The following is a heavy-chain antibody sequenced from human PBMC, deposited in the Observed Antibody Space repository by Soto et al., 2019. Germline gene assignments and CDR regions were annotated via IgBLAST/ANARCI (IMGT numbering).Heavy chain of an antibody. CDR1: GGSISSYY. J-gene: IGHJ4*02. D-gene: IGHD2-21*02. CDR3: ARGWGLVFDY. Sequence: QVQLQESGPGLVKPSETLSLTCTVSGGSISSYYWSWIRQPPGKGLEWIGYTYYSGSTNYNPSLKSRAPISVDTSKNPCSLKLSSVTAADTAVYYCARGWGLVFDYWGQGTLVTVSS. CDR2: TYYSGST. V-gene: IGHV4-59*01.